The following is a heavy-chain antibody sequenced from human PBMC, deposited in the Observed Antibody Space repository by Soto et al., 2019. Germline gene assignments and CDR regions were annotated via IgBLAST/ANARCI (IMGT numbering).Heavy chain of an antibody. J-gene: IGHJ4*02. CDR1: GYTFTSYG. CDR3: ARAGGGLLWFGELLIFDY. CDR2: ISAYNGNT. V-gene: IGHV1-18*04. Sequence: QVQLVQSGAEVKKPGASVKVSCKASGYTFTSYGISWVRQAPGQGLEWMGWISAYNGNTNYAQKLQGRATMTTDTSTSTAYMELRSLRSDDTAVYYCARAGGGLLWFGELLIFDYWGQGTLVTVSS. D-gene: IGHD3-10*01.